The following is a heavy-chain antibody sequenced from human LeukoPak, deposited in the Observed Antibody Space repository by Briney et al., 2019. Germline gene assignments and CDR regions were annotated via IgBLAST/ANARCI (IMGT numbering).Heavy chain of an antibody. CDR2: INHSGST. CDR1: GGSFSGYY. J-gene: IGHJ3*02. Sequence: SETLSLTCAVYGGSFSGYYWSWIRQPPGKGLEWIGEINHSGSTNYNPSLKSRVTISVDTSKNQFSLKLSSVTAADTAVYYCARPYSTSAHGSFDIWGRGTMVTVSS. D-gene: IGHD6-13*01. CDR3: ARPYSTSAHGSFDI. V-gene: IGHV4-34*01.